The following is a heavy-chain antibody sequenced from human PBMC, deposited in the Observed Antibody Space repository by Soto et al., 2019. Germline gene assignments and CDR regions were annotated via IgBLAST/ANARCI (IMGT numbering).Heavy chain of an antibody. Sequence: PGGSLRLSCAASGFTFSSYAMHWFRQAPGKGLEWVAVISYDGSNKYYADSVKGRFTISRDNSKNTLYLQMNSLRAEDTAVYYCARDVTNYYDFWSGLEMVSYYYGMDVWGQGTTVTVSS. J-gene: IGHJ6*02. CDR2: ISYDGSNK. D-gene: IGHD3-3*01. CDR1: GFTFSSYA. CDR3: ARDVTNYYDFWSGLEMVSYYYGMDV. V-gene: IGHV3-30-3*01.